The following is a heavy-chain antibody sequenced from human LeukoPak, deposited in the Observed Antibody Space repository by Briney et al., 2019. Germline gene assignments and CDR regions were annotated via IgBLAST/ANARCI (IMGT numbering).Heavy chain of an antibody. D-gene: IGHD7-27*01. CDR1: GFTFSSYS. CDR3: ARGWGSSAEYFQH. J-gene: IGHJ1*01. Sequence: PGGSLRLSCAASGFTFSSYSMNWVRQAPGKGLEWVSSISSSSSYIYYADSVKGRFTISRDNAKNSLYLQMNSLRAEDMAVYYCARGWGSSAEYFQHWGQGTLVTVSS. V-gene: IGHV3-21*01. CDR2: ISSSSSYI.